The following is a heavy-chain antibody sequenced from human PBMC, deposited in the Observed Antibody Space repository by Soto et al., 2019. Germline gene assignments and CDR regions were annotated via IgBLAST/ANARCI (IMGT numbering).Heavy chain of an antibody. CDR3: APDRGGGGY. CDR1: GFTVSNNY. V-gene: IGHV3-53*01. CDR2: IYSGGYT. D-gene: IGHD3-10*01. Sequence: EVQLVESGGGLIQPGGSLRLSCAVSGFTVSNNYMSWVRQAPGKGLEGVSVIYSGGYTAYGDSVKGRFTISRDNSKNTLYFKRNGLGADGGALYYCAPDRGGGGYWGQGTLVTVSS. J-gene: IGHJ4*02.